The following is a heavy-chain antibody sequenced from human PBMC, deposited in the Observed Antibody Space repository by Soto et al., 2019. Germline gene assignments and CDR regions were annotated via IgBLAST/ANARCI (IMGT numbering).Heavy chain of an antibody. CDR2: IYYSGST. D-gene: IGHD3-10*01. J-gene: IGHJ6*02. CDR3: ARDWYYGSGSYYEYYYGMEV. V-gene: IGHV4-59*01. CDR1: GGSISSYY. Sequence: XETLSLTCTVSGGSISSYYWSWIRQPPGKGLEWIGYIYYSGSTNYNPSLKSRVTISVDTSKNQFSLKLSSVTAADTAVYYCARDWYYGSGSYYEYYYGMEVWGQGTTVTVSS.